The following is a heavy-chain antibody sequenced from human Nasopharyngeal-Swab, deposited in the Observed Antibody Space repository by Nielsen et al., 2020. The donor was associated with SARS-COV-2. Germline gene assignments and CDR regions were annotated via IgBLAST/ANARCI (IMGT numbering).Heavy chain of an antibody. CDR2: IYWDDDK. CDR3: AHSLLGIVGATGFDY. Sequence: SGPTLVKPPQTLTLTCTFSGFSLSTSGVGVGWIRQPPGKALEWLALIYWDDDKRYSPSLKSRPTITKDTSKNQVVLTMTNMDPVDTATYYCAHSLLGIVGATGFDYWGQGTLVTVSS. V-gene: IGHV2-5*02. J-gene: IGHJ4*02. D-gene: IGHD1-26*01. CDR1: GFSLSTSGVG.